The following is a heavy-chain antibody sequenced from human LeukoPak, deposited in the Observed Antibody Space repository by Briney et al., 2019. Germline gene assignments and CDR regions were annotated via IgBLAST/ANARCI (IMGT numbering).Heavy chain of an antibody. CDR3: ATARAGYDIYA. Sequence: ATVKISCKVSGYTFTDCYMHWVQQAPGKGLEWMGLVDPEDGETIYAEKFQGRVTITADASTDTAYMELSSLRSEDTAVYYCATARAGYDIYAWGQGTLVTVSS. CDR2: VDPEDGET. V-gene: IGHV1-69-2*01. J-gene: IGHJ5*02. CDR1: GYTFTDCY. D-gene: IGHD3-9*01.